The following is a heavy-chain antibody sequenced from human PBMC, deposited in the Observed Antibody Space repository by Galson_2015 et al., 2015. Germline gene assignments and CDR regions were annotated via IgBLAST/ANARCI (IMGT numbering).Heavy chain of an antibody. Sequence: QSGAEVKKPGESLKISCKGSGYTFTSYWIGWARQMPGKGLEWMGIIYPGDSDTRYSPSFQGQVTISADRSISTAYVQWSSLKASDTAKYYCARIVRTGDSSPYPDYWGQGTLVTVSS. D-gene: IGHD4-17*01. J-gene: IGHJ4*01. CDR3: ARIVRTGDSSPYPDY. CDR1: GYTFTSYW. CDR2: IYPGDSDT. V-gene: IGHV5-51*01.